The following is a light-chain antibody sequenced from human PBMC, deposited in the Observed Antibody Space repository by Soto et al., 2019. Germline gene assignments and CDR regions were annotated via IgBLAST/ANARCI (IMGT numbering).Light chain of an antibody. Sequence: AIQMTQSPSSRYASFGDRVTITCRASQDIRHDLGWYQQKPGKAPKVLSYDTYTLQSGVPSRFSGSGSGTDFTLTISSLKHEDIATYYGLQENMYPLTFCGGTKVDIK. CDR2: DTY. CDR1: QDIRHD. J-gene: IGKJ4*01. CDR3: LQENMYPLT. V-gene: IGKV1-6*01.